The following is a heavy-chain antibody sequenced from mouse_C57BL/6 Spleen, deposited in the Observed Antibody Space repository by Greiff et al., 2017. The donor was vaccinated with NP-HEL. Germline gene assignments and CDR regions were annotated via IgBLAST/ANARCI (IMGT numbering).Heavy chain of an antibody. J-gene: IGHJ4*01. CDR1: GYAFSSYW. V-gene: IGHV1-80*01. CDR2: IYPGDGDT. Sequence: QVQLQQSGAELVKPGASVKLSCKASGYAFSSYWMNWVKQRPGKGLEWIGQIYPGDGDTNYNGKFKGKATLTADKSSSTAYMQLSSLTSEDSAVYCCARGGDYETGDYWGQGTSVTVSS. CDR3: ARGGDYETGDY. D-gene: IGHD2-4*01.